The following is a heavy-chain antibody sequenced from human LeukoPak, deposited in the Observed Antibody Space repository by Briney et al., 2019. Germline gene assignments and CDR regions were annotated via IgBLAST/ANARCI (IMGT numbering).Heavy chain of an antibody. CDR1: GFTFSSYG. J-gene: IGHJ4*02. V-gene: IGHV3-30*02. D-gene: IGHD2-2*01. CDR2: IRYDGSNK. CDR3: AKDVVWYCTSTSCSSPGY. Sequence: PGGSLRLSYAESGFTFSSYGMHWVRQAPGKGLEWVAFIRYDGSNKYYADSVKGRFTISRDNSKNTLYLQMNSLRAEDTAVYYCAKDVVWYCTSTSCSSPGYWGQGTLVTVSS.